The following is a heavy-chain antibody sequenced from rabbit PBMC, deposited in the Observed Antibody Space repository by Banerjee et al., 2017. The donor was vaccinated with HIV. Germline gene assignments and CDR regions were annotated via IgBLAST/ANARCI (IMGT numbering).Heavy chain of an antibody. CDR3: ARESYAGYAYGL. V-gene: IGHV1S45*01. CDR2: INTISGDT. D-gene: IGHD6-1*01. CDR1: GFSFTNKYV. J-gene: IGHJ4*01. Sequence: QEQLVESGGGLVKPEGSLTLTCTASGFSFTNKYVMCWVRQAPGKGLEWIACINTISGDTVYATWAKGRFTISKASWTTVTLQMASLTAADTATYFCARESYAGYAYGLWGPGTLVTVS.